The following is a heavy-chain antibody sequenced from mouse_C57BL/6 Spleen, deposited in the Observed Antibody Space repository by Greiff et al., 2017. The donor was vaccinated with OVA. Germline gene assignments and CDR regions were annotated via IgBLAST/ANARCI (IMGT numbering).Heavy chain of an antibody. CDR1: GFTFSDFY. J-gene: IGHJ1*03. Sequence: EVQRVESGGGLVQSGRSLRLSCATSGFTFSDFYMEWVRQAPGKGLEWIAASRNKANDYTTEYSASGKGRLIVSRDTSQSILYLPMNALRAEDTAIYYCARDADDYDGYWYFDVWGTGTTVTVSS. CDR3: ARDADDYDGYWYFDV. CDR2: SRNKANDYTT. V-gene: IGHV7-1*01. D-gene: IGHD2-4*01.